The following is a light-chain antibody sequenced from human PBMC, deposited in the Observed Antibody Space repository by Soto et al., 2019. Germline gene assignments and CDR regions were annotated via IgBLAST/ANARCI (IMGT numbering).Light chain of an antibody. CDR3: QQSYSNLYT. CDR1: QSISSY. V-gene: IGKV1-39*01. J-gene: IGKJ2*01. Sequence: DIRMTQSPSSLSASVGDRVTITCRASQSISSYLSWYQQNPGKAPKLLIYAASILQSGVPSRFSGSGSGTDFSLTISSLQPEDFATYYCQQSYSNLYTFGQGTKLEIK. CDR2: AAS.